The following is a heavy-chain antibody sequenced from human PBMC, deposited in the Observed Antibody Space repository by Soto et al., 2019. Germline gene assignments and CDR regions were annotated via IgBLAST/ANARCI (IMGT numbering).Heavy chain of an antibody. CDR3: ARSMTMIVVARFDY. V-gene: IGHV1-46*01. J-gene: IGHJ4*01. CDR1: GYTFTNYY. D-gene: IGHD3-22*01. Sequence: ASVKVSCKASGYTFTNYYMHWVLQAPGQGLEWMGMINPRGGRTTYPQKFQGRVTMTTDTSTSTVYMELSSLRSEDTAVYYCARSMTMIVVARFDYWRHATLVTVPS. CDR2: INPRGGRT.